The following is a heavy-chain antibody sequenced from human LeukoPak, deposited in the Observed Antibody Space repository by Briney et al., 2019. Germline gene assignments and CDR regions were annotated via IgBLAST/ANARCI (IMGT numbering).Heavy chain of an antibody. CDR3: ARHVGNSYGDYFDY. Sequence: PSETLSLTCTVSGGSISSYYWSWIRQPPGKGLEWIGYIYYSGSTKYNPSLKSRVTISVDTSKNQFSLKLTSVTAADTAVYYCARHVGNSYGDYFDYWGQGTLVTVSS. D-gene: IGHD4-17*01. CDR1: GGSISSYY. J-gene: IGHJ4*02. V-gene: IGHV4-59*08. CDR2: IYYSGST.